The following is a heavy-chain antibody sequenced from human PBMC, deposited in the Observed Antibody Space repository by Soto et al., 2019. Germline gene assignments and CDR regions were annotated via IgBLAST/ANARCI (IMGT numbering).Heavy chain of an antibody. CDR2: IIPIFGTA. V-gene: IGHV1-69*13. D-gene: IGHD1-7*01. J-gene: IGHJ3*02. CDR1: GGTFSSYA. Sequence: GASVKVSCKASGGTFSSYAISWVRQAPGQGLEWTGGIIPIFGTANYAQKFQGRVTITADESTSTAYMELSSLRSEDTAVYYCARPNPITGTTMDAFDIWGQGTMVTVSS. CDR3: ARPNPITGTTMDAFDI.